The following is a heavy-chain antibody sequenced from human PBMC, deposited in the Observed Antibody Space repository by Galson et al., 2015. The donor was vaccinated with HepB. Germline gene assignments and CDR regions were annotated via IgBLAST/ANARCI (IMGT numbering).Heavy chain of an antibody. Sequence: SLRLSCAASGFTFSSYTLNWVRQAPGQGLEWLSYISTDSRTIYYADSVNGRFTISRDNAKNSLYLQMQSMIDEDTAVYYCSGAAFGSNSSWYFDLWGRGTLVTVSS. CDR2: ISTDSRTI. V-gene: IGHV3-48*02. CDR3: SGAAFGSNSSWYFDL. CDR1: GFTFSSYT. J-gene: IGHJ2*01. D-gene: IGHD4-23*01.